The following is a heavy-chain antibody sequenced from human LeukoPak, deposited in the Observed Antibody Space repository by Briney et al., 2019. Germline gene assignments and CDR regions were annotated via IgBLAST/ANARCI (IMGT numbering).Heavy chain of an antibody. V-gene: IGHV4-39*07. CDR3: ARDFGHPRGRFLVRAFDI. Sequence: SETLSLTCTVSGGSISSSSYYWGWIRQPPGKGLEWIGSIYYSGSTYYNPSLKSRVTISVDASKNQFSLKLSSVTAADTAVYYCARDFGHPRGRFLVRAFDIWGQGTMVTVSS. J-gene: IGHJ3*02. CDR1: GGSISSSSYY. D-gene: IGHD3-3*01. CDR2: IYYSGST.